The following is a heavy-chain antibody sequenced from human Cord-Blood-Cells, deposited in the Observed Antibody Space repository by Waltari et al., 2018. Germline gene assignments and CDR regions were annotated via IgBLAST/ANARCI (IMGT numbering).Heavy chain of an antibody. D-gene: IGHD6-6*01. CDR2: IYYSGST. V-gene: IGHV4-39*01. J-gene: IGHJ1*01. CDR1: GGSISSSSYY. Sequence: QLQLQESGPGLVKTSETLSLTCTVSGGSISSSSYYWGWIRQPPGTGLEWIGSIYYSGSTYYNPSLKSRVTISVDTSKNQFSLKLSSVTAADTAVYYCARHFLLGEYSSSSEYFQHWGQVTLVTVSS. CDR3: ARHFLLGEYSSSSEYFQH.